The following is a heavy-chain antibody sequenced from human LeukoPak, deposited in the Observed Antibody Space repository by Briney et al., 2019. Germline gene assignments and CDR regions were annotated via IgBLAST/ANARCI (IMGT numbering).Heavy chain of an antibody. D-gene: IGHD5-18*01. CDR1: GGTFSSYA. J-gene: IGHJ6*03. CDR2: IIPIFGTA. CDR3: ARSGDTAMVTGYYYYYMDV. Sequence: SVKVSCKASGGTFSSYAISWVRWAPGQGLEWMGGIIPIFGTANYAQKFQGRVTITTDESTSTAYMELSSLRSEDTAVYYCARSGDTAMVTGYYYYYMDVWGEGTTVTVSS. V-gene: IGHV1-69*05.